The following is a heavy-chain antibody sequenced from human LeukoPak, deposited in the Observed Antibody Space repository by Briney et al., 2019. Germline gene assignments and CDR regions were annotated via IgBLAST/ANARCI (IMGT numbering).Heavy chain of an antibody. V-gene: IGHV4-39*01. CDR3: ARHNDYVWGSYRMLDY. CDR1: GGSISTSNYY. Sequence: SETLSLTCTVSGGSISTSNYYWGWIRQPPGTGLEWIGNIFYSGSTYYSPSLRSRVTISLDTSRNQFSLKLNSVTAADTAVYYCARHNDYVWGSYRMLDYWGQGTLVTVSS. J-gene: IGHJ4*02. D-gene: IGHD3-16*02. CDR2: IFYSGST.